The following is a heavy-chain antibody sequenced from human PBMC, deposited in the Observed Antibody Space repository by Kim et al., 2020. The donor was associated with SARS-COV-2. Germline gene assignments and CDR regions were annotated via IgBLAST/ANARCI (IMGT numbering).Heavy chain of an antibody. J-gene: IGHJ6*02. V-gene: IGHV4-59*01. Sequence: SLQSRLTISVDTSKIQFSLKVSSVTAADTAVYYCARESSSWAYYYYGMDVWGQGTTVTVSS. D-gene: IGHD6-13*01. CDR3: ARESSSWAYYYYGMDV.